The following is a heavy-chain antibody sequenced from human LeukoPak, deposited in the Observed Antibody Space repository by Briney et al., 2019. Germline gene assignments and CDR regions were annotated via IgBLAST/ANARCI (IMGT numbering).Heavy chain of an antibody. D-gene: IGHD5-24*01. CDR3: AKDIQLST. Sequence: GGSLILSCAASGFTFSVAAMTWVRQAPGKGLEWVSLIGASGESTYYADSVKGRFTISRDNSKNTLSLQMNSLRAEDTAMYFCAKDIQLSTWGLGTMVTVSS. V-gene: IGHV3-23*01. CDR1: GFTFSVAA. J-gene: IGHJ3*01. CDR2: IGASGEST.